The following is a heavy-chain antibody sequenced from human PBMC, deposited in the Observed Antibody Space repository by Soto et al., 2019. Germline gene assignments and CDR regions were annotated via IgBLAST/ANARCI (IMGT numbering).Heavy chain of an antibody. V-gene: IGHV3-23*01. J-gene: IGHJ4*02. Sequence: EVQLLESGGGLVQPGGSLTLSCAASGFTFRTYALSWVRQAPGKGLEWVSGTFSGGGTYYADSVKGRLTISRDNSTTTLYLQMNSLRAEDTAIYYCAREAKGRTVTMMIDFWGQGTLVTVSS. CDR1: GFTFRTYA. CDR2: TFSGGGT. D-gene: IGHD3-22*01. CDR3: AREAKGRTVTMMIDF.